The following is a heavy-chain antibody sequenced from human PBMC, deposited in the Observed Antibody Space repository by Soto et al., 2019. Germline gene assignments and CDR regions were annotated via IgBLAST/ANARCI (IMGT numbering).Heavy chain of an antibody. CDR2: IYYSGSA. D-gene: IGHD6-13*01. V-gene: IGHV4-39*01. Sequence: ETLSLTCTVSGGSISSSSYYWGWIRQPPGKGLEWIGSIYYSGSAYYNPSLKSRVTISVDTSKNQFSLKLSSVTAADTAVYYCASVKRGYSSSWSRPHYYYMDVWGKGTTVTVSS. CDR3: ASVKRGYSSSWSRPHYYYMDV. J-gene: IGHJ6*03. CDR1: GGSISSSSYY.